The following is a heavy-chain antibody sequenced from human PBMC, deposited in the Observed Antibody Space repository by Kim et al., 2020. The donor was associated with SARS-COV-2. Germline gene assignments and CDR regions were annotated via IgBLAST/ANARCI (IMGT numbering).Heavy chain of an antibody. CDR3: ARDLRNYYDSSGYYGY. J-gene: IGHJ4*02. Sequence: KFQGRVTITADESTSTAYMELSSLRSEDTAVYYCARDLRNYYDSSGYYGYWGQGTLVTVSS. D-gene: IGHD3-22*01. V-gene: IGHV1-69*01.